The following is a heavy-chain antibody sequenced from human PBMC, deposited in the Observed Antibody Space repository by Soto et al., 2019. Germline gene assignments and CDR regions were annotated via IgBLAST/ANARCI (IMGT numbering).Heavy chain of an antibody. D-gene: IGHD3-3*01. Sequence: EASVKVSCKASGYRSNTYGISWVRQAPGQGLEWMGRISSYNVDTNYAEKFEDRLTMTTDTSTNTAYMELKSLRSDDTAVYFCARGHGEIIGAMDVWGQGTSVTSP. CDR3: ARGHGEIIGAMDV. CDR2: ISSYNVDT. CDR1: GYRSNTYG. V-gene: IGHV1-18*01. J-gene: IGHJ6*02.